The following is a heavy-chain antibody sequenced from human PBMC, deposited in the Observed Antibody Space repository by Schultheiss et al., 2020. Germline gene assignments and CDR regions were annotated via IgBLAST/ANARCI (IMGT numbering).Heavy chain of an antibody. CDR3: AKDHFMRLGSTYCFDY. CDR2: ISGSGGST. D-gene: IGHD7-27*01. V-gene: IGHV3-23*01. Sequence: GGSLRLSCAASGFTFSSYAMSWVRQAPGKGLEWVSAISGSGGSTYYADSVKGRFTISRDNSKNTLYLQMNSLRAEDTAVYYCAKDHFMRLGSTYCFDYWGQGTLVTVYS. J-gene: IGHJ4*02. CDR1: GFTFSSYA.